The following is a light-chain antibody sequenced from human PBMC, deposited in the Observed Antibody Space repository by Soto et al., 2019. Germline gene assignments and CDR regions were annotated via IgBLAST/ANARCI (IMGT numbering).Light chain of an antibody. J-gene: IGKJ2*01. CDR3: QQSYSTPYT. CDR2: AAS. Sequence: DIQMTQSPSXLSXSVGDRVXITCRASQSISSYLNWYQQKPGKAPKLLIYAASSLQSGVPSRFSGSGSGTDFTLTISSLQPEDFATYYCQQSYSTPYTFGQGTKLEIK. CDR1: QSISSY. V-gene: IGKV1-39*01.